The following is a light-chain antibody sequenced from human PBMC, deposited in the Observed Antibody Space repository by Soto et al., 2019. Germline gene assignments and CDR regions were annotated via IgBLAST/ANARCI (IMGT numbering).Light chain of an antibody. Sequence: EIVMTQSPATLSVSPGERATLSCRTSQSVSINLAWYQQQPGQAPRLLIYGASTRATGIPAGFSGSGSGTEFTLTISSMQSEDFAVYYCQHYNNWPPWTFGQGTKVEIK. V-gene: IGKV3-15*01. CDR3: QHYNNWPPWT. CDR2: GAS. CDR1: QSVSIN. J-gene: IGKJ1*01.